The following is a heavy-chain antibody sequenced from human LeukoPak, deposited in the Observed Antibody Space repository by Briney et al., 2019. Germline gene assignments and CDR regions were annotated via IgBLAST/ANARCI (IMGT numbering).Heavy chain of an antibody. CDR3: ARDAWKDRYFDY. Sequence: GGSLRLSCAASGFTFSSYWMSWVRRAPGKGLEWVANVKHDGSEKFYVDSVKGRFTISRDNAKNSVDLQMNSLRAEDTAVYYCARDAWKDRYFDYWGQGTRVTVSS. D-gene: IGHD1-1*01. J-gene: IGHJ4*02. V-gene: IGHV3-7*01. CDR2: VKHDGSEK. CDR1: GFTFSSYW.